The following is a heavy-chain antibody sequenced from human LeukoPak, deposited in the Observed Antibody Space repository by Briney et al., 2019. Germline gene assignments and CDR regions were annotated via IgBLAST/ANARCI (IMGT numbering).Heavy chain of an antibody. CDR2: ISSSSSTI. V-gene: IGHV3-48*01. CDR3: ARWELPYYFDY. J-gene: IGHJ4*02. CDR1: GFTFSSYS. Sequence: GGSLRLSCAASGFTFSSYSMNWVRQAPGKGLEWVSYISSSSSTIYYADSVKGRFTISRDNAKNSLYLQMNSLRAEDTAVYYCARWELPYYFDYWGQGTLVTVSS. D-gene: IGHD1-26*01.